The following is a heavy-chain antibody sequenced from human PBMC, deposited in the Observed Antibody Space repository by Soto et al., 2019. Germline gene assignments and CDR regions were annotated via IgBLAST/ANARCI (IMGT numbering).Heavy chain of an antibody. V-gene: IGHV3-48*03. CDR3: AREWGYYDTSGYYGAYYYYGMDV. D-gene: IGHD3-22*01. CDR1: GFTFSSYE. J-gene: IGHJ6*02. CDR2: ISSSGSTI. Sequence: EVQLVESGGGLVQPGGSLRLSCAASGFTFSSYEMNWVRQAPGKGLEWVSYISSSGSTIHYADSVKGRFTISRDNAKNSLFLQMNSLSAGDTAVYYCAREWGYYDTSGYYGAYYYYGMDVWGQGTTVTVSS.